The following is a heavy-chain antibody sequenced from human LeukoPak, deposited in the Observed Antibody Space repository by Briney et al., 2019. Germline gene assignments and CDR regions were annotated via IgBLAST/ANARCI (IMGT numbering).Heavy chain of an antibody. CDR3: ARGHTYYDFRSGYSPYFDY. CDR1: GFTVSSNY. CDR2: IYSGGST. D-gene: IGHD3-3*01. Sequence: GGSLRLSCAASGFTVSSNYMSWVRQAPGKGLEWVSVIYSGGSTYYADSVKGRFTISRDNSKNTLYLQMNSLRAEDTAVYYCARGHTYYDFRSGYSPYFDYWGQGTLVTVSS. J-gene: IGHJ4*02. V-gene: IGHV3-53*01.